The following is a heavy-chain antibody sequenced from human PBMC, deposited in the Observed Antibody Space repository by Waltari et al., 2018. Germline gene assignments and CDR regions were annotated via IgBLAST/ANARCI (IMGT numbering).Heavy chain of an antibody. D-gene: IGHD3-10*01. J-gene: IGHJ5*02. CDR3: ARGVASMIRGVVDWFDP. CDR2: INEVGSGK. Sequence: EVQLVESGGGLVQPGGSLRLSCAASGFSFSSYWMSWVRQAPGKGLAWVANINEVGSGKHYGGSVKGRFTVSRDKAKSSLYLQMNSVRADDTAVYYCARGVASMIRGVVDWFDPWGQGTLVTVSS. CDR1: GFSFSSYW. V-gene: IGHV3-7*01.